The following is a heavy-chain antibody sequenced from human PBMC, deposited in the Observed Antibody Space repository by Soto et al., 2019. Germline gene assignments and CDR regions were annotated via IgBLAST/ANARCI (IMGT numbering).Heavy chain of an antibody. D-gene: IGHD2-2*01. CDR3: ARGRIVVVPAAIILDAFDI. V-gene: IGHV4-31*03. J-gene: IGHJ3*02. Sequence: QVQLQESGPGLVKPSQTLSLTCTVSGGSISSGGYYWSWIRQHPGKGLEWIGYIYYSGSTYYNPSLKSRVTISVDTSKNPFSLKLSSVTAADTAVYYCARGRIVVVPAAIILDAFDIWGQGTMVTVSS. CDR1: GGSISSGGYY. CDR2: IYYSGST.